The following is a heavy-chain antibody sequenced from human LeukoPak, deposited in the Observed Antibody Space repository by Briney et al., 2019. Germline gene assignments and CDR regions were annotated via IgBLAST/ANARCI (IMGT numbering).Heavy chain of an antibody. CDR2: INHSGST. V-gene: IGHV4-34*01. CDR1: GGSFSGYY. J-gene: IGHJ4*02. Sequence: SETLSLTCAVYGGSFSGYYWSWIRQPPGKGLEWIGEINHSGSTNYNPSLKSRVTISADTSKNQFSLKLSSVTAADTAVYYCTRGQSHYFDYWGQGTLVTVSS. CDR3: TRGQSHYFDY.